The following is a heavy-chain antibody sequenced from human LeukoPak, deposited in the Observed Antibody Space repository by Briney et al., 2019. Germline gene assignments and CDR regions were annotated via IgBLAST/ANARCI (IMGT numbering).Heavy chain of an antibody. CDR3: ATGLSGYNHGGYFDY. CDR1: GYSISSGYY. J-gene: IGHJ4*02. Sequence: SETLSLTCTVSGYSISSGYYWGWIRQPPGKGLEWIGSIYHSGSTYYNPSLKSRVTISVVTSKNQFSLKLSSVTAADTAVYYCATGLSGYNHGGYFDYWGQGTLVTVSS. V-gene: IGHV4-38-2*02. CDR2: IYHSGST. D-gene: IGHD5-18*01.